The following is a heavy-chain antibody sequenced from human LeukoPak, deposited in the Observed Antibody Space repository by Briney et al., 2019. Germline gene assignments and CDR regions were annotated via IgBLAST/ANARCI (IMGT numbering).Heavy chain of an antibody. CDR2: IKQDGSEK. D-gene: IGHD3-16*01. CDR1: GFAFGTYA. CDR3: ARGFGGFDP. J-gene: IGHJ5*02. V-gene: IGHV3-7*01. Sequence: GGSLRLSCAGSGFAFGTYAMSWVRQAPGKGLEWVANIKQDGSEKYYVDSVKGRLTISRDNAKNSLYLQMNSLRAEDTAVYYCARGFGGFDPWGQGTLVTVSS.